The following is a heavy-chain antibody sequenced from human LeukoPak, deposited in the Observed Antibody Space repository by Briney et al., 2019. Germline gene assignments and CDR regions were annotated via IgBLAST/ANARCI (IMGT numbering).Heavy chain of an antibody. V-gene: IGHV4-61*02. Sequence: SETLSLTCTVSGVSISNDNYYWSWVRQPAGKGLEWIGRIYTTESTNYNPSLKSRVTISVHASKNQFSLKLSSVTAADTAVYYCARNRRSSSSAIDYWGQGTLVTVSS. CDR3: ARNRRSSSSAIDY. J-gene: IGHJ4*02. CDR2: IYTTEST. CDR1: GVSISNDNYY. D-gene: IGHD6-6*01.